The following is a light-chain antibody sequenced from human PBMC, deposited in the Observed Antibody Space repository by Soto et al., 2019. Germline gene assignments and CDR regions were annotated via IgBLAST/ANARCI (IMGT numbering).Light chain of an antibody. CDR2: SNS. J-gene: IGLJ2*01. Sequence: QSVLTQPPSASGTPGQRVTISCSGSTSNIVSNTVNWYQHFPGTAPKLLIYSNSQRPSGVPDRFSGSKSGTSASLAISGLQSEDEADFYCAPWDDSLNAYVLFGGGTKVTVL. V-gene: IGLV1-44*01. CDR3: APWDDSLNAYVL. CDR1: TSNIVSNT.